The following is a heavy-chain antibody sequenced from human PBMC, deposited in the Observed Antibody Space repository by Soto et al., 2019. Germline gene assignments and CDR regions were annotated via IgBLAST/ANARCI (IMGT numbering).Heavy chain of an antibody. CDR3: ARVVEQQLVRWFGP. J-gene: IGHJ5*02. D-gene: IGHD6-13*01. CDR1: GGSISSDY. Sequence: SETLSLTCTVSGGSISSDYWSWIRQPPGKGLEWIGYIYYSGSTSYHSSLKSRVTISVDTSKNQFSLKLNSVTAADTAVYYCARVVEQQLVRWFGPWGQGTLVTVS. V-gene: IGHV4-59*01. CDR2: IYYSGST.